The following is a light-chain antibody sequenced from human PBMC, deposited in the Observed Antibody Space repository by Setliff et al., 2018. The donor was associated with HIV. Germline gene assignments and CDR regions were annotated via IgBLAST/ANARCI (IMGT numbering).Light chain of an antibody. V-gene: IGLV2-14*01. CDR2: EVS. CDR3: CSYTTSSTVV. J-gene: IGLJ1*01. CDR1: SSDVGAYKS. Sequence: QSVLAQPASVSGSPGQSITISCTGTSSDVGAYKSVSWYQQHPGKAPKLMIYEVSNRPSGVSNRFSGSKSGNTASLTISGLHAEDEADYYCCSYTTSSTVVFGTGTKVTVL.